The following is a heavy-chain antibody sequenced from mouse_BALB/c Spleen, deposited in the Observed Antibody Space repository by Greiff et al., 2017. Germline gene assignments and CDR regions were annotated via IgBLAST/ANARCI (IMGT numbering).Heavy chain of an antibody. D-gene: IGHD2-1*01. V-gene: IGHV14-3*02. CDR2: IDPANGNT. Sequence: VQLQQSGAELVKPGASVKLSCTASGFNIKDTYMHWVKQRPEQGLEWIGRIDPANGNTKYDPKFQGKATITADTSSNTAYLQLSSLTSEDTAVYYCARGYYYGNSWFAYWGQGTLVTVSA. J-gene: IGHJ3*01. CDR1: GFNIKDTY. CDR3: ARGYYYGNSWFAY.